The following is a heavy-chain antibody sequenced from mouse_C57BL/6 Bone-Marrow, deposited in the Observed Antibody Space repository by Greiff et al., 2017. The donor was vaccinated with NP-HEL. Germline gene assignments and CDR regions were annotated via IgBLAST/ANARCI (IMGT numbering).Heavy chain of an antibody. CDR3: ARYRYGVGDFDY. D-gene: IGHD1-2*01. V-gene: IGHV1-64*01. CDR1: GYTFTSYW. J-gene: IGHJ2*01. Sequence: VQLQQPGAELVKPGASVKLSCKASGYTFTSYWMHWVKQRPGQGLEWIGMIHPNSGSTNYNEKLKSKATLTVDKSSSTAYMQLSSLTSEDSAVYYCARYRYGVGDFDYWGQGTTLTVSS. CDR2: IHPNSGST.